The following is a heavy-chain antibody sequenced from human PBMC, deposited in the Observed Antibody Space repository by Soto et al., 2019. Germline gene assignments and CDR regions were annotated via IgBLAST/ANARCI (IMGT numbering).Heavy chain of an antibody. CDR2: IYYSGST. V-gene: IGHV4-38-2*01. CDR1: GYSISSGYY. D-gene: IGHD1-26*01. Sequence: SETLSLTCAVSGYSISSGYYWGWIRQPPGKGLEWIGSIYYSGSTYYNPSLKSRVTISVDTSKNQLSLKLSSVTAADTAVYYCIKAGPNLLFDPWGQGTLVTVSS. J-gene: IGHJ5*02. CDR3: IKAGPNLLFDP.